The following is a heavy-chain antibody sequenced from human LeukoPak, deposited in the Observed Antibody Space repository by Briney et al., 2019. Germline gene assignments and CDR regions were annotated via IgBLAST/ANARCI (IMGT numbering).Heavy chain of an antibody. CDR1: GFTFSNAW. Sequence: GGSLRLSCAASGFTFSNAWMSWVRQAPGKGLEWVGRIKSKTDGGTTDYAAPVKGRFTISRDDSKNTLYLQMNSLKTEDTAVYYCTTSLSWYSYYYMDVWGKGTTVTVSS. V-gene: IGHV3-15*01. CDR3: TTSLSWYSYYYMDV. D-gene: IGHD6-13*01. CDR2: IKSKTDGGTT. J-gene: IGHJ6*03.